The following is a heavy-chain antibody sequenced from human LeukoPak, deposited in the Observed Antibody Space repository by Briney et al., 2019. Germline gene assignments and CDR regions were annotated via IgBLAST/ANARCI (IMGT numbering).Heavy chain of an antibody. CDR3: ATGGPGIAVAAPGD. Sequence: ASVTVSCKASGYTFTGYYMHWVRQAPGQGLEWMGWINPNSGGTNYAQKFQGRVTMTEDTSTDTAYMELSSLRSEDTAVYYCATGGPGIAVAAPGDWGQGTLVTVSS. J-gene: IGHJ4*02. D-gene: IGHD6-19*01. V-gene: IGHV1-2*02. CDR2: INPNSGGT. CDR1: GYTFTGYY.